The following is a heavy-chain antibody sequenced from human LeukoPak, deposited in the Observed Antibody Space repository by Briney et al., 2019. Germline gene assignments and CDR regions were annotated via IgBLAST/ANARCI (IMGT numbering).Heavy chain of an antibody. CDR3: ASIAAAGTAEFDY. J-gene: IGHJ4*02. V-gene: IGHV1-8*01. CDR1: GYTFTSYD. CDR2: MNPNSGNT. Sequence: ASVKVSCKASGYTFTSYDINWVRQATGQGLEWMGWMNPNSGNTGYAQKFQGRVTMTRNTSISTAYMELSSLRSGDTAVYYCASIAAAGTAEFDYWGQGTLVTVSS. D-gene: IGHD6-13*01.